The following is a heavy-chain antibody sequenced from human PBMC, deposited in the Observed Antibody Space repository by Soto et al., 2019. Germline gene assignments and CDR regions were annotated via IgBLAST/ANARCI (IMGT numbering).Heavy chain of an antibody. CDR2: ISYDGSNK. Sequence: GGSLRLSCAASGFTFSSYGMHWVRQAPGKGLGWVAVISYDGSNKYYADSVKGRFTISRDNSKNTLYLQMNSLRAEDTAVYYCAKDLGYCSGGSCDGLDYWGQGTLVTVSS. D-gene: IGHD2-15*01. V-gene: IGHV3-30*18. CDR1: GFTFSSYG. J-gene: IGHJ4*02. CDR3: AKDLGYCSGGSCDGLDY.